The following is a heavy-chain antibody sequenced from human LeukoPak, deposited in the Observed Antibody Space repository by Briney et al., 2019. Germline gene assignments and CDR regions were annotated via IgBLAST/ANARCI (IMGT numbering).Heavy chain of an antibody. CDR2: IYYTGGST. V-gene: IGHV4-39*07. CDR1: GGSISSSTYF. J-gene: IGHJ4*02. D-gene: IGHD6-13*01. Sequence: PSDTLALTCTVSGGSISSSTYFWGWIRQPPGKGLEWIGTIYYTGGSTYYNPSLKSRVTISVDTSKNQFSLKLSSVTAADTAMYYCARYSSWGFDYWGQGTLVTVSS. CDR3: ARYSSWGFDY.